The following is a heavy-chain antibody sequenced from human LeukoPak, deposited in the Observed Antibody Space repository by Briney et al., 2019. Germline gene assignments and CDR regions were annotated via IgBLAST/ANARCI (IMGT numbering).Heavy chain of an antibody. CDR1: GGSMSDSIT. D-gene: IGHD6-25*01. CDR2: IHDDGRT. V-gene: IGHV4/OR15-8*01. Sequence: PSETLSLTCSVSGGSMSDSITWGWVRQPPGKGLEWLANIHDDGRTAPNPSLRSRLTISQDRSKNQLSLKVSSVTAADTAFYYCAKVPTAAGLDLWGQGILVTVSS. CDR3: AKVPTAAGLDL. J-gene: IGHJ5*02.